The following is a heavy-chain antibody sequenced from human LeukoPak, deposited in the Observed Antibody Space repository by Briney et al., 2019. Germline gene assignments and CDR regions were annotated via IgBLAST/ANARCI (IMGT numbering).Heavy chain of an antibody. D-gene: IGHD6-13*01. CDR1: GGSFSGYY. V-gene: IGHV4-34*01. CDR3: ARGAAAGSSNWFDP. Sequence: SETLSLTCAVYGGSFSGYYWSWIRQPPGKGLEWIGEINHSGSTNYNPSLKSRVAISVDRSKNQFPLKLSSVTAADTAVYYCARGAAAGSSNWFDPWGQGTLVTVSS. J-gene: IGHJ5*02. CDR2: INHSGST.